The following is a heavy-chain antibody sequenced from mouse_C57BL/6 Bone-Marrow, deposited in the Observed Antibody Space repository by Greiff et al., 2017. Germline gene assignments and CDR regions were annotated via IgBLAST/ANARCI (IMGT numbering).Heavy chain of an antibody. CDR2: ISSGSSTI. D-gene: IGHD1-1*01. V-gene: IGHV5-17*01. CDR3: ARTGSSNWYFDV. Sequence: EVTVVESGGGLVKPGGSLKLSCAASGFTFSDYGMHWVRQAPEKGLEWVAYISSGSSTIYYADTVKGRFTISRDNAKNTLFLQMTSLRSEDTAMYYCARTGSSNWYFDVWGTGTTVTVSS. J-gene: IGHJ1*03. CDR1: GFTFSDYG.